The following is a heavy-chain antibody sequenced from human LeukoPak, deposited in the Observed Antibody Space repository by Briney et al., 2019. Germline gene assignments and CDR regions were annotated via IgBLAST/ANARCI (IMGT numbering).Heavy chain of an antibody. CDR2: MNPNSGNT. V-gene: IGHV1-8*03. J-gene: IGHJ5*02. Sequence: ASVKVSCKASGYTFTSYDINWVRQATGQGLELMGWMNPNSGNTGYAQKFQGRVTITRNTSISTAYMELSSLRSEDTAVYYCARTGNPDSSGYYYVLSWFDLWGQGTLVTVSS. D-gene: IGHD3-22*01. CDR1: GYTFTSYD. CDR3: ARTGNPDSSGYYYVLSWFDL.